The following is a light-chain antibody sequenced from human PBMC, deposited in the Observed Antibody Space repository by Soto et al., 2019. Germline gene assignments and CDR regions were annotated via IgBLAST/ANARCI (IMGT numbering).Light chain of an antibody. V-gene: IGLV7-46*01. J-gene: IGLJ1*01. Sequence: HALVPVEGSRTVSRGCRITLTCGPSTGAVTNGHYPYWFQQKPGQAPRTLIYDTTNRHSWTPARFSGSLLGGKAALTLSGAQPEDEAEYYCLLSYKGPYCFGTGTKVTVL. CDR1: TGAVTNGHY. CDR2: DTT. CDR3: LLSYKGPYC.